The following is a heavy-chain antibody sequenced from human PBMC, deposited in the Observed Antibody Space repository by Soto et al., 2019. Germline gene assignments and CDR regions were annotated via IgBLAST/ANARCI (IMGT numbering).Heavy chain of an antibody. CDR1: GFTFSSYS. CDR2: ISSSSSYI. V-gene: IGHV3-21*01. D-gene: IGHD3-3*02. Sequence: PVGSLRLSCAASGFTFSSYSMNWVRQAPGKGLEWVSSISSSSSYIYYADSVKSRSTISRDNAKNALYLQMNSLRAEDTAVYYCARPYLSGLDYWGQGTLVTVSS. CDR3: ARPYLSGLDY. J-gene: IGHJ4*02.